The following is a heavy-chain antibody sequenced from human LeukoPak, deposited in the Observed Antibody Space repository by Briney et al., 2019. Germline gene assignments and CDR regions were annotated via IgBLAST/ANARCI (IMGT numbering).Heavy chain of an antibody. D-gene: IGHD3-16*01. CDR1: GFTFSSYG. J-gene: IGHJ4*02. V-gene: IGHV3-30*03. Sequence: GGSLRLSCAASGFTFSSYGMHWVRQAPGKGLEWVAVISYDGSNKYYADSVKGRFTISRDNSKNTLYLQMNSLRAEDTAVYYCASLNYGPDYWGQGTLVTVSS. CDR2: ISYDGSNK. CDR3: ASLNYGPDY.